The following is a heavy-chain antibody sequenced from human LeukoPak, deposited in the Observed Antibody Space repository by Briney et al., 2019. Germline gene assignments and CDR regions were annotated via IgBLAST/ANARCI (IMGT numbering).Heavy chain of an antibody. Sequence: LSLTCAVYGGSFSGYYMSWIRQAPGKGLEWVSYISSSGSTIYYADSVKGRFTISRDNAKNSLYLQMNSLRAEDTAVYYCARERGVQWLADYYYYYMDVWGKGTTVTISS. J-gene: IGHJ6*03. CDR1: GGSFSGYY. CDR3: ARERGVQWLADYYYYYMDV. CDR2: ISSSGSTI. V-gene: IGHV3-11*01. D-gene: IGHD6-19*01.